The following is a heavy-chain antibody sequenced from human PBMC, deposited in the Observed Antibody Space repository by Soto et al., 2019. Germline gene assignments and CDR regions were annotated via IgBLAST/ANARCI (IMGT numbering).Heavy chain of an antibody. J-gene: IGHJ6*02. CDR3: ASVMLRFSYGIDV. CDR2: ISKSGSII. Sequence: GGSLRLSCAASGLTFSSYEMHWVRQAPGKGLEWVSYISKSGSIIYYTDSVKGRFTISRDNAKNLLYLEMNSLRAEDSAVYFCASVMLRFSYGIDVWAKGPRSPSP. D-gene: IGHD3-3*01. CDR1: GLTFSSYE. V-gene: IGHV3-48*03.